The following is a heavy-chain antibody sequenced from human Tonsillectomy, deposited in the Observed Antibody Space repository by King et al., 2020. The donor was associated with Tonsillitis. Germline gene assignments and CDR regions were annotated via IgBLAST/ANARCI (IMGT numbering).Heavy chain of an antibody. CDR3: AKLLSIRDAFDI. Sequence: VQLVESGGGLVQPGRSLRLSCAASGFTFDDYAMHWVRQAPGKGLEWVSGISWISGSIGYADSVKGRFTISRDNAKNSLYLQMNSLRAEDTALYYCAKLLSIRDAFDIWGQGTMVTVSS. J-gene: IGHJ3*02. D-gene: IGHD5/OR15-5a*01. CDR1: GFTFDDYA. V-gene: IGHV3-9*01. CDR2: ISWISGSI.